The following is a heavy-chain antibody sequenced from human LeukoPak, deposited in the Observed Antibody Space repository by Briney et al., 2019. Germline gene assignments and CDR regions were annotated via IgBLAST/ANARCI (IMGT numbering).Heavy chain of an antibody. V-gene: IGHV5-51*01. J-gene: IGHJ4*02. D-gene: IGHD5-18*01. CDR1: GYSFTSYW. Sequence: GESLKISCKGSGYSFTSYWIGWVRQMPGEGLEWMGIIYPADSDIRYSPSFEGQVTISADKSITTAYLQWSGLTASDTAMYYCARGNSYGYRRFDYWGQGTLVTVSS. CDR3: ARGNSYGYRRFDY. CDR2: IYPADSDI.